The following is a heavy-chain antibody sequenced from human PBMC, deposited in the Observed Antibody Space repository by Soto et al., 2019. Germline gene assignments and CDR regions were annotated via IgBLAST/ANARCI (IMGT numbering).Heavy chain of an antibody. CDR3: ARDHQQLVPGGGYYYYGMDV. Sequence: SETLSLTCTVSGGSISSGGYYWSWIRQHAGKGLEWIGYIYYSGSTYYNPSLKSRVTISVDTSKNQFSLKLSSVTAADTAVYYCARDHQQLVPGGGYYYYGMDVWGQGTTVTVS. V-gene: IGHV4-31*03. D-gene: IGHD6-13*01. CDR1: GGSISSGGYY. J-gene: IGHJ6*02. CDR2: IYYSGST.